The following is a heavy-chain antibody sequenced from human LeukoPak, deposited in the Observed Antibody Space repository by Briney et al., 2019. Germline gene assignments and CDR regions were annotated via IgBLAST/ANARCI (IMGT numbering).Heavy chain of an antibody. CDR1: GYTFTSYG. J-gene: IGHJ6*02. V-gene: IGHV1-18*01. CDR2: ISAYNGNT. Sequence: GASVKVSCKASGYTFTSYGISWVRQAPGQGLKWMGWISAYNGNTNYAQKLQGRVTMTTDTSTSTAYMELRSLRSDDTAVYYCARELVVVAPDGMDVWGQGTTVTVSS. D-gene: IGHD2-15*01. CDR3: ARELVVVAPDGMDV.